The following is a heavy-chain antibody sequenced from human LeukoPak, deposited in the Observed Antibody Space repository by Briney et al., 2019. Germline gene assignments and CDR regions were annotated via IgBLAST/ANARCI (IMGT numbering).Heavy chain of an antibody. CDR3: ARLSVDYYDSSGYYYVGGTQASFDY. CDR2: IYYSGST. V-gene: IGHV4-59*08. D-gene: IGHD3-22*01. J-gene: IGHJ4*02. Sequence: SETLSLTCTVSGGSISSYYWSWIRQPPGKGLEWIGYIYYSGSTNYNPSLKSRVTISVDTSKNQFSLKLSSVTAADTAVYYCARLSVDYYDSSGYYYVGGTQASFDYWGQGTLVTVSS. CDR1: GGSISSYY.